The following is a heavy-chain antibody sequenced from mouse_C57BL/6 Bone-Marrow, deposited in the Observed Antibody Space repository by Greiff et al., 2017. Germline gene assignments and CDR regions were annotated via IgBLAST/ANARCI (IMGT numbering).Heavy chain of an antibody. CDR3: ARSPGTNY. D-gene: IGHD4-1*01. CDR1: GYTFTSYW. Sequence: VQLQQPGAELVRPGSSVKLSCKASGYTFTSYWMDWVKQRPGQGLEWIGNIYPSDSETHYNQKFKDKGTLTVDKSSSTAYMQLSSLTSEDSAVYYCARSPGTNYWGQGTTLTVSS. CDR2: IYPSDSET. V-gene: IGHV1-61*01. J-gene: IGHJ2*01.